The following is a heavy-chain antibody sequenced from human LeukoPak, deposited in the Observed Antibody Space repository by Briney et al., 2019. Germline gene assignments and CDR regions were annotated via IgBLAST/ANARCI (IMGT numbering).Heavy chain of an antibody. CDR2: IYFSGST. Sequence: SSETLSLTCTVSGGSINSSSYYWGWIRQPPGKGLEWIGTIYFSGSTYYNPSLKSRVTISVDTSKNKFSLRMGSMTAADTAVYYCARTFGLIGGGAFDIWGQGTRVTVSS. CDR1: GGSINSSSYY. CDR3: ARTFGLIGGGAFDI. D-gene: IGHD3-16*01. V-gene: IGHV4-39*07. J-gene: IGHJ3*02.